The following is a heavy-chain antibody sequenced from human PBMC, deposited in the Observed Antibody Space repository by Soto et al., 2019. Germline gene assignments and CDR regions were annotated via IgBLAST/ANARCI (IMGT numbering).Heavy chain of an antibody. D-gene: IGHD2-21*02. J-gene: IGHJ4*02. CDR1: GFTFSSNI. V-gene: IGHV3-48*02. Sequence: GGSLRLSCAASGFTFSSNIMNWVRQAPGKGLEWISYITTSSSTIYYADSVKGRFTISRDNAKNSVYLQMNSLRDEDTAVYYCARGRVGTAYFDYWGQGALVTV. CDR2: ITTSSSTI. CDR3: ARGRVGTAYFDY.